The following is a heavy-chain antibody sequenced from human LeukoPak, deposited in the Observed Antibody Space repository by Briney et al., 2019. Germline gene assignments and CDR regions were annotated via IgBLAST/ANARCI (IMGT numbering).Heavy chain of an antibody. V-gene: IGHV4-39*01. CDR1: GGSISSNSYY. Sequence: PSETLSLTCTVSGGSISSNSYYWGWIRQSSGKGLEWIGSIYYSGSTYYNPSLKSRVTISVDTSKNQFSLKLSSVTAADTAVYYCASGSRSVSQYNWFDPWGQGILVTVSS. J-gene: IGHJ5*02. CDR3: ASGSRSVSQYNWFDP. D-gene: IGHD3-10*01. CDR2: IYYSGST.